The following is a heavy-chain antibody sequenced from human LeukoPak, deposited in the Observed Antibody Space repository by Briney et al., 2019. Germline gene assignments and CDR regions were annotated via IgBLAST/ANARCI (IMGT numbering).Heavy chain of an antibody. CDR3: AREVNYYGSGSSNWFDP. Sequence: GGSLRLSCAASGFTFDDSVMSWVRQAPGKGLEWVSGINWNGGSTGYADSVKGRFTISRDNAKNSLYLQMSSLRAEDTAVYYCAREVNYYGSGSSNWFDPWGQGTLVTVSS. V-gene: IGHV3-20*04. CDR1: GFTFDDSV. J-gene: IGHJ5*02. D-gene: IGHD3-10*01. CDR2: INWNGGST.